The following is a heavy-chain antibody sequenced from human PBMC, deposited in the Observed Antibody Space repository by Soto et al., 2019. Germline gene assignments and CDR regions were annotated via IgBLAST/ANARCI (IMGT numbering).Heavy chain of an antibody. CDR3: ARESEDLTSNFDY. CDR1: GFTFTRYS. CDR2: ISSTTNYI. J-gene: IGHJ4*02. Sequence: LRLSCAASGFTFTRYSMNWVRQAPGKGLEWVSSISSTTNYIYYGDSMKGRFTISRDNAKNSLYLEMNSLRAEDTAVYYCARESEDLTSNFDYWGQGXLVTVYS. V-gene: IGHV3-21*06.